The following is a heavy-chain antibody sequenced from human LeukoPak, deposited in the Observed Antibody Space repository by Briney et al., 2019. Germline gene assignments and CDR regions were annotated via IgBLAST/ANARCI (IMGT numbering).Heavy chain of an antibody. CDR3: ARGSGRNQRSLDI. CDR2: SIPILGIA. J-gene: IGHJ3*02. CDR1: GGTFSSYA. D-gene: IGHD1-14*01. Sequence: ASVKVSCKASGGTFSSYAISWVRQAPGQGLEWMGRSIPILGIANYAQKFQGRVTITADKSTSTAYMELSSLRSEDTAVYYCARGSGRNQRSLDIWGQGTMVTVSS. V-gene: IGHV1-69*04.